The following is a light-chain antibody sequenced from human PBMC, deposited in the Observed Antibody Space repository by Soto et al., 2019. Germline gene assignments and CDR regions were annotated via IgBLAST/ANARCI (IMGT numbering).Light chain of an antibody. Sequence: QSALTQPRSVSGSPGQSVTNTCTGTSSDVGGYNYVSWYQQHPGKAPKLMIYDVSKRPSGVPDRFSGSKSGNTASLTISGLQADDEADYYCCSYAGSYTYVFGTGTKLTVL. V-gene: IGLV2-11*01. J-gene: IGLJ1*01. CDR1: SSDVGGYNY. CDR2: DVS. CDR3: CSYAGSYTYV.